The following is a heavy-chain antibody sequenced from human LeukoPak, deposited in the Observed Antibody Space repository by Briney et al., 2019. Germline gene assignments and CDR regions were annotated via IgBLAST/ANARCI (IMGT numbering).Heavy chain of an antibody. J-gene: IGHJ6*03. CDR1: GFTFSSYW. Sequence: TGGSLRLSCAASGFTFSSYWMHWVRHAPGKGLLWVSRINSDGSSTSYAGSVKGRFTISRDNAENSLYLQMNSLRAEDTAVYYCAREHYFYHMDGWGEGTTVTVSS. CDR2: INSDGSST. CDR3: AREHYFYHMDG. V-gene: IGHV3-74*01.